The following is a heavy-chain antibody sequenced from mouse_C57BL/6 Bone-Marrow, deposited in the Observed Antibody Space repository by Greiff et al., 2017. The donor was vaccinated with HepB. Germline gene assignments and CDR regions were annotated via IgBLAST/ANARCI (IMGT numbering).Heavy chain of an antibody. CDR3: ARSGYYGRGY. D-gene: IGHD1-1*01. CDR1: GYTFTSYG. CDR2: IYPRSGNT. Sequence: QVHVKQSGAELARPGASVKLSCKASGYTFTSYGISWVKQRTGQGLEWIGEIYPRSGNTYYNEKFKGKATLTADKSSSTAYMELRSLTSEDSAVYFCARSGYYGRGYWGQGTTLTVSS. V-gene: IGHV1-81*01. J-gene: IGHJ2*01.